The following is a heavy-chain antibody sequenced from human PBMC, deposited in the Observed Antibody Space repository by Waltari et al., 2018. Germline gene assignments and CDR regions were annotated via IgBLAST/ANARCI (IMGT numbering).Heavy chain of an antibody. CDR1: GGTFSSYA. CDR2: SIPYFGTA. J-gene: IGHJ4*02. V-gene: IGHV1-69*13. D-gene: IGHD3-3*01. CDR3: ARAREWQSPGD. Sequence: QVQLVQSGAEVKKPGSSVKVSCKASGGTFSSYAISWVRQAPGQGLEWMGGSIPYFGTANDAQKFQGRVAITADESTSTAYMELSSVRSEDTAVYYWARAREWQSPGDWGQGTLVTVSS.